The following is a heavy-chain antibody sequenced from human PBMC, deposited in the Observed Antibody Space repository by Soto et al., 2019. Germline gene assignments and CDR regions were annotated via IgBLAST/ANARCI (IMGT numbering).Heavy chain of an antibody. V-gene: IGHV1-58*01. CDR3: AAFKYCSSGSCRYYFDY. D-gene: IGHD2-15*01. J-gene: IGHJ4*02. CDR2: IVVGSGNT. Sequence: SVKVSCKXSGFTFTSSAVQWVRQARGQRLEWIGWIVVGSGNTNYAQKFQERVTITRDMSTSTAYMELSSLRSEDTAVYYCAAFKYCSSGSCRYYFDYWGQGTLVTVSS. CDR1: GFTFTSSA.